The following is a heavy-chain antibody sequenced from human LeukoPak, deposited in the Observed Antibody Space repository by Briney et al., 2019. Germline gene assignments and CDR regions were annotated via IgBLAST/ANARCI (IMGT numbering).Heavy chain of an antibody. D-gene: IGHD2-15*01. J-gene: IGHJ3*02. CDR1: GYSISSGYY. V-gene: IGHV4-38-2*01. Sequence: PSETLSLTCAVSGYSISSGYYWGWIRQPPGKGLEWIGSIYYSGSTYYNPSLKGRVTISVDTSKNQFSLKLSSVTAADTAVYYCARQSCSGGSCYSGAFDIWGQGTMVTVSS. CDR2: IYYSGST. CDR3: ARQSCSGGSCYSGAFDI.